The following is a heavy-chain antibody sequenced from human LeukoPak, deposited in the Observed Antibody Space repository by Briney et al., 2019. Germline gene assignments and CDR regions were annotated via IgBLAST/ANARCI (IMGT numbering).Heavy chain of an antibody. CDR2: MNPNSGNT. D-gene: IGHD6-13*01. Sequence: ASVKVSCKASGYTFTSYDINWVRQATGQGLEWMGWMNPNSGNTGYAQKFQGRVTITRNTSISTAYMELSSLRSEDTAVYYCARVGSSWAPIDYWGQGTLVTVSS. CDR1: GYTFTSYD. J-gene: IGHJ4*02. CDR3: ARVGSSWAPIDY. V-gene: IGHV1-8*03.